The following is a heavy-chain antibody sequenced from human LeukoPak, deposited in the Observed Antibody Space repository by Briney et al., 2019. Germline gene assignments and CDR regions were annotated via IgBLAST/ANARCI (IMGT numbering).Heavy chain of an antibody. CDR2: IWFDGSVK. J-gene: IGHJ4*02. CDR1: GFTFSSYG. D-gene: IGHD2-15*01. Sequence: GGSLRLSCAASGFTFSSYGMHWVRQAPGKGLEWVAAIWFDGSVKHYSDAVKGRFTISRDNAKNSLYLQMNSLRAEDTALYYCAKVGVGGPFDYWGQGTLVTVSS. CDR3: AKVGVGGPFDY. V-gene: IGHV3-33*03.